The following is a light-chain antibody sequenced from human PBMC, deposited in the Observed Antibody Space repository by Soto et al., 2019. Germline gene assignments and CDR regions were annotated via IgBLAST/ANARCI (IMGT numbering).Light chain of an antibody. CDR1: QSISSY. J-gene: IGKJ1*01. CDR3: QQSDSTPWT. V-gene: IGKV1-39*01. CDR2: AAS. Sequence: DIQMTQSPSSLSASVGDRVTITFRASQSISSYLNWYQQKPGKAPKLLIYAASSLQSGVPSRFSGSGSGTDFTLTISSLQPEDFATYYCQQSDSTPWTFGQGTKVEIK.